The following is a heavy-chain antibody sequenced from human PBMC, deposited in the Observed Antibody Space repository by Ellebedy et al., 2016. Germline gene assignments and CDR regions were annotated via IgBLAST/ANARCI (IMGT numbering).Heavy chain of an antibody. Sequence: SETLSLXXTVSGGSISSSSYYWGWIRQPPGKGLEWIGSIYYSGSTYYNPSLKSRVTISVDTSKNQFSLKLSSVTAADTAVYYCAREAGQLRFDPWGQGTLVTVSS. D-gene: IGHD1-1*01. V-gene: IGHV4-39*07. CDR3: AREAGQLRFDP. CDR2: IYYSGST. CDR1: GGSISSSSYY. J-gene: IGHJ5*02.